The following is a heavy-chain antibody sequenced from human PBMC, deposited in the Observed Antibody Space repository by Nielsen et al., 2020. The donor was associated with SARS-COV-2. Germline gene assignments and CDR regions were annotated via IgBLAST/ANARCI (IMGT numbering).Heavy chain of an antibody. V-gene: IGHV3-33*01. D-gene: IGHD3-9*01. CDR2: IWYDGSNK. CDR3: ARDGYPFDWLSSGWFDP. CDR1: GFTFSSYG. J-gene: IGHJ5*02. Sequence: GESLKLSCAASGFTFSSYGMHWVRQAPGKGLEWVAVIWYDGSNKYYADSVKGRFTISRDNSKNTLYLQMNSLRAEDTAVYYCARDGYPFDWLSSGWFDPWGQGTLVTVSS.